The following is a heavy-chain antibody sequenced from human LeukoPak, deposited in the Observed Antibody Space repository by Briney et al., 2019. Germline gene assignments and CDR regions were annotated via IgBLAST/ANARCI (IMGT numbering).Heavy chain of an antibody. CDR1: GGSFSGYY. Sequence: SETLSLTCAVYGGSFSGYYWSWIRQPPGKGLEWIGEINHNGSTNYNPSLKSRVTISVDTSKNQFSLKLSSVTAADTAVYYCARERRSGSYYYFDYWGQGTLVTVSS. CDR2: INHNGST. CDR3: ARERRSGSYYYFDY. V-gene: IGHV4-34*01. D-gene: IGHD3-10*01. J-gene: IGHJ4*02.